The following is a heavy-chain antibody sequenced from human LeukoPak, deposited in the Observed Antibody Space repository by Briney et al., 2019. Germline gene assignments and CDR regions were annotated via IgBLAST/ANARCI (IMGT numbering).Heavy chain of an antibody. D-gene: IGHD5-18*01. CDR1: GGSISSYY. CDR3: AREGIQLWWYHFDY. Sequence: SETLSLTCTVSGGSISSYYWSWIRQPAGKGLEWIGRIYTSGSTNYNPSLKSRVTMSVDTSKNQFSLKLSSVTAADTAVYYCAREGIQLWWYHFDYWGQGALVTVSS. V-gene: IGHV4-4*07. CDR2: IYTSGST. J-gene: IGHJ4*02.